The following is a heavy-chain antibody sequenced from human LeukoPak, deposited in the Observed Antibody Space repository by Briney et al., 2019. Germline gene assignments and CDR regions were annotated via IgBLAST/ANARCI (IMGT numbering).Heavy chain of an antibody. D-gene: IGHD2-2*01. J-gene: IGHJ4*02. Sequence: ASVKVSCKASGYTFTTYYIHWVRQAPGQGLEWMGIINPTGGSTTYAQKFQGRVTMTRDTSTSTVFMEVNSLRAEDTATYYCARVDCSTTSCSPFDYWGQGTLVTVSS. V-gene: IGHV1-46*01. CDR1: GYTFTTYY. CDR3: ARVDCSTTSCSPFDY. CDR2: INPTGGST.